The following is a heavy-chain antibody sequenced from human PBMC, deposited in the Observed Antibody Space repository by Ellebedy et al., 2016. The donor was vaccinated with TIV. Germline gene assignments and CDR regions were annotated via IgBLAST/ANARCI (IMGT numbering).Heavy chain of an antibody. CDR3: AKDRVVAAGGYYYYGMDV. Sequence: GGSLRLXXAASGFTFSSSAMSWVRQAPGKGLEWVSAISNSGGITYYADSVKGRFTISRDNSKNTLYLQMNSLRAEDTAVYYCAKDRVVAAGGYYYYGMDVWGQGTTVTVSS. J-gene: IGHJ6*02. CDR1: GFTFSSSA. D-gene: IGHD2-15*01. CDR2: ISNSGGIT. V-gene: IGHV3-23*01.